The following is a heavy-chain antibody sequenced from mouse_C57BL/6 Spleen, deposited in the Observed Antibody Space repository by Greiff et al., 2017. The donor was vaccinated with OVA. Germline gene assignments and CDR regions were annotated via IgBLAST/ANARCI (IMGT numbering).Heavy chain of an antibody. CDR2: ISGGGGNT. D-gene: IGHD2-3*01. V-gene: IGHV5-9*01. Sequence: EVKLVESGGGLVKPGGSLKLSCAASGFTFSSYTMSWVRQTPEKRLEWVATISGGGGNTYYPDSVKGRFTISRDNAKNTLYLQMSSLRSEDTALYYCARQGDGYYDFDYWDQGTTLTVSS. CDR1: GFTFSSYT. CDR3: ARQGDGYYDFDY. J-gene: IGHJ2*01.